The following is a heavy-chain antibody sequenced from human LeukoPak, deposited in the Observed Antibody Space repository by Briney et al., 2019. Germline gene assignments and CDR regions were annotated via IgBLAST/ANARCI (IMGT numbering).Heavy chain of an antibody. CDR3: ARVLRMVRGGLEY. CDR2: INHSGST. CDR1: GGSFSGYY. J-gene: IGHJ4*02. Sequence: PSETLSLTCAVYGGSFSGYYWSWIRQPPGKGLEWIGEINHSGSTNYNPSLKSRVTISVDTSKNQFSLKLSSVTAADTAVYYCARVLRMVRGGLEYWGQGTLVTVSS. V-gene: IGHV4-34*01. D-gene: IGHD3-10*01.